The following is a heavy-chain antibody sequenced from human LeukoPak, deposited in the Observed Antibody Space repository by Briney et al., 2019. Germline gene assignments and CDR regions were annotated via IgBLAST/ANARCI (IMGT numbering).Heavy chain of an antibody. V-gene: IGHV4-59*08. CDR1: GGTISSYY. Sequence: PSETLSLTCTVSGGTISSYYWSWIRQPPGKGLEWIGYIYYSGSTNYNPSLKSRVTISVDTSKNQFSLKLSSVTAADTAVYYCARQGWPQSYYFDYWGQGTLVTVSS. D-gene: IGHD5-24*01. J-gene: IGHJ4*02. CDR3: ARQGWPQSYYFDY. CDR2: IYYSGST.